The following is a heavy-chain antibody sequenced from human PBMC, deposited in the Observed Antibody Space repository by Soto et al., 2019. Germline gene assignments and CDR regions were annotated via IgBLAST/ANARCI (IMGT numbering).Heavy chain of an antibody. V-gene: IGHV4-59*11. CDR2: VFYSGST. D-gene: IGHD2-8*02. CDR1: GAAIDSHY. CDR3: AWSFMVLVDYF. J-gene: IGHJ4*01. Sequence: PSEKLSHTYTVSGAAIDSHYWSWIRQPPGKGLEWIGQVFYSGSTNYNPSLKSRVTISINTSTKQFSLKLTSVSAADTAVYYCAWSFMVLVDYF.